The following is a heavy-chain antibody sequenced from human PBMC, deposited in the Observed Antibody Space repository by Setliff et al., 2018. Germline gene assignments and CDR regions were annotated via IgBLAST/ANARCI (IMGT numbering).Heavy chain of an antibody. CDR1: GYTFTSYY. Sequence: ASVKVSCKASGYTFTSYYMYWVRQAPGQGFEWMGWISTYNGNTKSAQKFQGRFAISRDNARNSLYLQMNSLRVEDTAVYYCARDVYDFRTGQADPWGQGTLVTVSS. CDR3: ARDVYDFRTGQADP. V-gene: IGHV1-18*04. D-gene: IGHD3-3*01. CDR2: ISTYNGNT. J-gene: IGHJ5*02.